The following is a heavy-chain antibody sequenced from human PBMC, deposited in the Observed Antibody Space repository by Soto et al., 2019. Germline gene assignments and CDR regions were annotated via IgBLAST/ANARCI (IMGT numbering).Heavy chain of an antibody. V-gene: IGHV3-21*01. Sequence: EVQLVESGGGLVKPGGSLRLSCAASGFTFNSYSMNWVRQAPGKGLEWVSSMSRRSRYIYYADSVKGRFTISRDNAKNSVYLKMNSLRAEDTAVYYCARDGGVAATLDNYFDYWGQGTLVTVSS. CDR1: GFTFNSYS. CDR2: MSRRSRYI. CDR3: ARDGGVAATLDNYFDY. J-gene: IGHJ4*02. D-gene: IGHD2-15*01.